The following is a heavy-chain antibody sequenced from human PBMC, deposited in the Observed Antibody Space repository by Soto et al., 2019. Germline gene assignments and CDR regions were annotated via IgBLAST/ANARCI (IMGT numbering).Heavy chain of an antibody. CDR2: ISYSGNT. V-gene: IGHV4-59*01. CDR3: AVLRGYDGSQLDD. CDR1: GCSIISGY. D-gene: IGHD5-12*01. Sequence: TLSLTCTVSGCSIISGYWSWIRQPPGKGLEWIGYISYSGNTNYNPSLKSRVTMSVDTPKNQFSLRLSSVTTADTAVYYCAVLRGYDGSQLDDWGQGPLVTVAS. J-gene: IGHJ4*02.